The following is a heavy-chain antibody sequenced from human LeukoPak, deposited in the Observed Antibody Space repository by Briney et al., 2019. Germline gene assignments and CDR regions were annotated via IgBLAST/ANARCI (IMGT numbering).Heavy chain of an antibody. V-gene: IGHV1-3*01. CDR2: INAGNGNT. CDR3: ARPSTPYSSSSGNDY. J-gene: IGHJ4*02. Sequence: ASVKVSCKASGYTFTSYAMHWVRQAPGQRLEWMGWINAGNGNTKYSQKFQGRVTITADESTSTAYMELSSLRSEDTAVYYCARPSTPYSSSSGNDYWGQGTLVTVSS. CDR1: GYTFTSYA. D-gene: IGHD6-6*01.